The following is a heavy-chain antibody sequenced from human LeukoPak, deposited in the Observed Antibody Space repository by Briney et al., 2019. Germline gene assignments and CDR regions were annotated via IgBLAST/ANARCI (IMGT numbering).Heavy chain of an antibody. CDR3: ARVLNYDFWSGYYTGTLDY. D-gene: IGHD3-3*01. Sequence: ASVKVSCKVSGYTFTSYGISWVRQAPGQGLEWMGWISAYNGNTNYAQKLQGRVTMTTDTSTSTAYMELRSLRSDDTAVYYCARVLNYDFWSGYYTGTLDYWGQGTLVTVSS. J-gene: IGHJ4*02. CDR2: ISAYNGNT. CDR1: GYTFTSYG. V-gene: IGHV1-18*01.